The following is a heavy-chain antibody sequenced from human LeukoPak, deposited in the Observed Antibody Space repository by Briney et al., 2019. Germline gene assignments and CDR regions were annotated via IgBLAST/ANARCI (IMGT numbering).Heavy chain of an antibody. D-gene: IGHD2-2*01. CDR1: GFTFSSYA. CDR3: AKSRLRYCSSTSCYDWDY. J-gene: IGHJ4*02. Sequence: PGGSLRLSCAASGFTFSSYAMSWVRQAPGKGLEWVSAISGSGGSTYYADSVKGRFTISRDNSKNTLYLQMNSLRVEDTAVYYCAKSRLRYCSSTSCYDWDYWGQGTLVTVSS. CDR2: ISGSGGST. V-gene: IGHV3-23*01.